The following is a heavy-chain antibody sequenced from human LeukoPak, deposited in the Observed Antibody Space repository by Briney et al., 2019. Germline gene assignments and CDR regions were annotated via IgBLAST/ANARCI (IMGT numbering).Heavy chain of an antibody. CDR2: ISGSGGST. D-gene: IGHD3-22*01. V-gene: IGHV3-23*01. CDR1: GFTFSSYA. Sequence: GGSLRLSCAASGFTFSSYAMSWVRQAPGKGLEWVSAISGSGGSTYYADSVKGRFTISRDNSKNTLYLQMNSLRAEDTAVYYCATGLYDSSGYAYHFDYWGQGTLVTVSS. J-gene: IGHJ4*02. CDR3: ATGLYDSSGYAYHFDY.